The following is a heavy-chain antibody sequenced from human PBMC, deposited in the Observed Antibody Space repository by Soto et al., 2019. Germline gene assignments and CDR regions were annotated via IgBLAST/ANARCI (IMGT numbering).Heavy chain of an antibody. CDR1: GFSLPTDRVG. CDR3: AHAYGGRSLY. V-gene: IGHV2-5*02. J-gene: IGHJ4*02. CDR2: IYWDDSK. Sequence: QITLKESGPTLVKPTQTLTLTCTFSGFSLPTDRVGVGWIRQPPGKALEWLAVIYWDDSKTSRPSLKSRLTITKDTSKNQVALTMTDMDPVDPATYYCAHAYGGRSLYWGQGTLVTVSS. D-gene: IGHD1-26*01.